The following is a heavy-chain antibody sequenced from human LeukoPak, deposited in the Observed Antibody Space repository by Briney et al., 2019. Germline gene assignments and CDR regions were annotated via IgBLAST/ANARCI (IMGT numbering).Heavy chain of an antibody. D-gene: IGHD3-22*01. CDR1: GYTFTGYY. J-gene: IGHJ4*02. CDR3: ARDYYDSSGDYYVFDY. V-gene: IGHV1-2*02. CDR2: INPNSGGT. Sequence: ASVKVSCKASGYTFTGYYMHWVRQAPGQGLEWMGWINPNSGGTNYAQKFQGRVTMTRDTSISTAYMELSRLRSDDTAVYYCARDYYDSSGDYYVFDYWGQGTLVTVSS.